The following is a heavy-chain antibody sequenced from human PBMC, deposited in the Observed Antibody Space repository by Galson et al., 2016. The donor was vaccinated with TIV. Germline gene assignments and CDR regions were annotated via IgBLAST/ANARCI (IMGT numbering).Heavy chain of an antibody. CDR3: ARVATYGSGSYQWNFES. CDR1: GYSVSSGYY. Sequence: ETLSLTCAVSGYSVSSGYYWGWIRQSPRKGLQWIATISYSGSTYYNPSLESRAILSLGTSNNHFSLRLGSATAADTAVYYCARVATYGSGSYQWNFESWGQGILVTVSS. D-gene: IGHD3-10*01. J-gene: IGHJ4*02. V-gene: IGHV4-38-2*01. CDR2: ISYSGST.